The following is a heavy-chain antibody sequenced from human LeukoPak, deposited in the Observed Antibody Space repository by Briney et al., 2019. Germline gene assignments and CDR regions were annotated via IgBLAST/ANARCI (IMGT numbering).Heavy chain of an antibody. J-gene: IGHJ6*02. Sequence: GKSLRLFCAASRFTFSTYGMHWVRQAPGKGLEWVALISYDGINKYYADSVKGRFTVSRDNSKSTLYLQVNSLRAEDTAVYYCARDSDGMSVWGLGTTVTVSS. CDR1: RFTFSTYG. CDR3: ARDSDGMSV. CDR2: ISYDGINK. V-gene: IGHV3-30*03.